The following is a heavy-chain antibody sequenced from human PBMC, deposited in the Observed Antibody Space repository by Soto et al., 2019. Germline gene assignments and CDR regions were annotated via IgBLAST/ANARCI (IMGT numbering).Heavy chain of an antibody. CDR3: ARATGADKEDY. CDR2: MNEYGSEI. J-gene: IGHJ4*02. Sequence: EVQLVESGGGLGQPGGSLRLSCSASGFIFISYWMSGLRQAPGKGLEWVASMNEYGSEIYYVDSVKGRFTISRDNAKNTLYLRMNSLRAEDTAVYYCARATGADKEDYWGQGTLVTVSS. V-gene: IGHV3-7*04. D-gene: IGHD3-10*01. CDR1: GFIFISYW.